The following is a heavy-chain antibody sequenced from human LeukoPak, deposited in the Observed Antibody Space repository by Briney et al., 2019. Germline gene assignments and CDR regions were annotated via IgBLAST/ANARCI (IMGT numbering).Heavy chain of an antibody. Sequence: GGSLRLSCAASGFSFSSYGMHWVRQAPGKGLEWVAVISYDGSHMYYEDSVKGRFTISRDNSKNTLYLQMNSLRAEDTAVYYCAKVEYYYDSNGYYYPDYWGQGTLVTVSS. J-gene: IGHJ4*02. V-gene: IGHV3-30*18. CDR1: GFSFSSYG. CDR2: ISYDGSHM. CDR3: AKVEYYYDSNGYYYPDY. D-gene: IGHD3-22*01.